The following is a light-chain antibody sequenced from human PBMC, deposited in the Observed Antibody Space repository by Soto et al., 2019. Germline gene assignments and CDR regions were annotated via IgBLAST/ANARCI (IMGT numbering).Light chain of an antibody. V-gene: IGKV3-20*01. Sequence: EIVLTQSPGTLSLSPGERATLSCRASQSVSSNYLAWYQQKPGQAPRLLIYGASSRATGIPDRFSGSGSGTDFTLTISILEPEDFAVYYCQQYGSSLLTFGGGTKVEIK. CDR1: QSVSSNY. CDR3: QQYGSSLLT. J-gene: IGKJ4*01. CDR2: GAS.